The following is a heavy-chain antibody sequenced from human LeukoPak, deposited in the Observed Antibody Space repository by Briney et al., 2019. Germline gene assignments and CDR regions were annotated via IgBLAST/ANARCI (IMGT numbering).Heavy chain of an antibody. CDR3: ARTSSSWYFDY. J-gene: IGHJ4*02. V-gene: IGHV1-18*01. CDR2: ISAYNGNT. Sequence: ASVKVSCKASGYTFTSYDINWVRQATGQGLEWMGWISAYNGNTNYAQKLQGRVTMTTDTSTSTAYMELRSLRSDDTAVYYCARTSSSWYFDYWGQGTLVTVSS. CDR1: GYTFTSYD. D-gene: IGHD6-13*01.